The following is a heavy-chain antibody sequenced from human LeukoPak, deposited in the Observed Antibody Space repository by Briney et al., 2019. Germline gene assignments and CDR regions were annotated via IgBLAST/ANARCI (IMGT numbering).Heavy chain of an antibody. CDR1: GGSISISNYY. D-gene: IGHD1-26*01. CDR3: ARRTSNPVGAIDY. Sequence: SETLSLSCTVSGGSISISNYYWGWIRQPPGRGLEWIGSISYSGTYYNPSLKSRLTISVDTSKNHFSLNLRSVTAADTAVYYCARRTSNPVGAIDYWGQGTLVTVSS. CDR2: ISYSGT. V-gene: IGHV4-39*01. J-gene: IGHJ4*02.